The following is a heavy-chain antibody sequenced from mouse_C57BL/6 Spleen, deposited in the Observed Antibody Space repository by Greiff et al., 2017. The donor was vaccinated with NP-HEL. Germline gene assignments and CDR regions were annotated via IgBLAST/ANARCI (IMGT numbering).Heavy chain of an antibody. CDR2: IYPGSGNT. Sequence: VKLQQSGPELVKPGASVKISCKASGYSFTSYYIHWVKQRPGQGLEWIGWIYPGSGNTKYNEKFKGKATLTADTSSSTAYMQLSSLTSEDSAVYYCARRNGNDWFDYWGQGTTLTVSS. CDR1: GYSFTSYY. CDR3: ARRNGNDWFDY. D-gene: IGHD2-2*01. J-gene: IGHJ2*01. V-gene: IGHV1-66*01.